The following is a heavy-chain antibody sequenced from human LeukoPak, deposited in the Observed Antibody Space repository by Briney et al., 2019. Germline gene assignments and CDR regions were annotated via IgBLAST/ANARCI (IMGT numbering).Heavy chain of an antibody. CDR3: AKDGPGAYCSGGSCWYFDY. V-gene: IGHV3-30*02. Sequence: GGSLRLSCAASGFTFSSYGMHWVRQAPGKGLEWVAFIRYDGSNKYYADSVKGRFTISRDNSKNTLYLQMNSLRAEDTAVYYCAKDGPGAYCSGGSCWYFDYWGQGTLVTVSS. CDR2: IRYDGSNK. D-gene: IGHD2-15*01. CDR1: GFTFSSYG. J-gene: IGHJ4*02.